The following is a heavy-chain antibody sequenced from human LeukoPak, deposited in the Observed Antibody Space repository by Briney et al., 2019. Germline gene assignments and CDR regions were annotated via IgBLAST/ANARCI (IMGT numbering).Heavy chain of an antibody. Sequence: PGGSLRLSCAASGFTFRSYWMSWVRQAPGKGLEWVASIKDDGSEKYCVDSVKGRFTISRDNAKNSLYLQMNSLRAEDTAVYYCARLYSSGWYYYYYMDVWGKGTTVTVSS. J-gene: IGHJ6*03. CDR3: ARLYSSGWYYYYYMDV. CDR2: IKDDGSEK. D-gene: IGHD6-19*01. CDR1: GFTFRSYW. V-gene: IGHV3-7*01.